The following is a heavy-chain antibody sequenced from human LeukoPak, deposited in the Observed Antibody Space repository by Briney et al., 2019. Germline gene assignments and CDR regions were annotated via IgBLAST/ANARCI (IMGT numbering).Heavy chain of an antibody. J-gene: IGHJ4*02. D-gene: IGHD4-17*01. Sequence: XAXGQGLXWMGWISAYNGNTNYAQKLQGRVTMTTDTSTSTAYMELRSLRSDDTAVYYCARCNYGDYADYWGQGTLVTVSS. CDR3: ARCNYGDYADY. V-gene: IGHV1-18*01. CDR2: ISAYNGNT.